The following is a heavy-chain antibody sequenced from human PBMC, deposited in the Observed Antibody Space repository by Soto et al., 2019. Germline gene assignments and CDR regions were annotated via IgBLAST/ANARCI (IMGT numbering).Heavy chain of an antibody. CDR1: GYSFTSYW. Sequence: GESLKISCKGSGYSFTSYWISWVRQMPGKGLEWMGRIDPSDSYTNYSPSFQGHVTISADKSISTAYLQWSSLKASDTAMYYCARAPVATKAPYYYYGMDVWGQGTTVTVSS. CDR2: IDPSDSYT. CDR3: ARAPVATKAPYYYYGMDV. D-gene: IGHD5-12*01. V-gene: IGHV5-10-1*01. J-gene: IGHJ6*02.